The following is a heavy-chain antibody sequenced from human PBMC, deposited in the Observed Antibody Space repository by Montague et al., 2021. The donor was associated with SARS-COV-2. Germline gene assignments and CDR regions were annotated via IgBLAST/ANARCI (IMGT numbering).Heavy chain of an antibody. CDR3: ASPAYYYDSSGSDAFDI. Sequence: SETLSLTCTVSGDSISNYYWSWIRQPPGKGLEWIGSIYYSGSTYYNPSLTSRVTISVDASKNQFSLKLSSVTAADTAVYYCASPAYYYDSSGSDAFDIWGQGAMVTVSS. J-gene: IGHJ3*02. CDR2: IYYSGST. CDR1: GDSISNYY. V-gene: IGHV4-39*01. D-gene: IGHD3-22*01.